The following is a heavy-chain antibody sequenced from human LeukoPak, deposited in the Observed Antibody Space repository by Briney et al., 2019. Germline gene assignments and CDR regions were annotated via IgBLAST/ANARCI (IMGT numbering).Heavy chain of an antibody. Sequence: GGSLRLSCAASGFTFSSYSMNWVRQAPGKGLEWVSSISSSSSYIYYADSVKGRFTISRDNAKNSLYLQMNSLRAEDTAVYYCARQITDIVVVPAAILWGQGTLVTVSS. D-gene: IGHD2-2*02. V-gene: IGHV3-21*01. CDR1: GFTFSSYS. J-gene: IGHJ4*02. CDR3: ARQITDIVVVPAAIL. CDR2: ISSSSSYI.